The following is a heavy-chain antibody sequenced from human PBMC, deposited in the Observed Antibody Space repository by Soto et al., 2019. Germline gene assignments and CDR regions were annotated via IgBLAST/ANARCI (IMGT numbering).Heavy chain of an antibody. D-gene: IGHD6-6*01. V-gene: IGHV3-21*01. Sequence: GGSLRLSCAASGFTFSSYSMNWVRQAPGKGLEWVSSISSSSSYIYYADSVKGRFTISRDNAKNSLYLQMNSLRAEETAVYYCARDPTPKQLVTRLTSRWFDPWGQGTLVTVSS. CDR2: ISSSSSYI. J-gene: IGHJ5*02. CDR1: GFTFSSYS. CDR3: ARDPTPKQLVTRLTSRWFDP.